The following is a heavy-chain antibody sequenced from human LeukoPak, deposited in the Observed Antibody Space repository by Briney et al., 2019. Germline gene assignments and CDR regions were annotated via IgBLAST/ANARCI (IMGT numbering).Heavy chain of an antibody. CDR1: GYTFTEYY. CDR3: ARGQSLNDY. Sequence: PGASVKVSCKASGYTFTEYYMHWVRQAPGRGLEWMGWINPNSGGANYAEKFQGRVTMTRDTSISTAYMELSRLRYDDTALYYCARGQSLNDYWGQGTLVTVSS. V-gene: IGHV1-2*02. CDR2: INPNSGGA. J-gene: IGHJ4*02.